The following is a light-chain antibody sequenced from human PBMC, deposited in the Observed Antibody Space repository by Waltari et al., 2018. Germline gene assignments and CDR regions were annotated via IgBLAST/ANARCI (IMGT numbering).Light chain of an antibody. J-gene: IGKJ4*01. CDR3: QQYIDWPLT. Sequence: EIVMTQSPATLSVSPGERVTLSCRASQSGISSLAWYQQKPGQAPKVLIYRASTRATGIPARFSGSGSGTEFTLTISSLQSEDFAVYYCQQYIDWPLTFGGGTKVEIK. V-gene: IGKV3-15*01. CDR2: RAS. CDR1: QSGISS.